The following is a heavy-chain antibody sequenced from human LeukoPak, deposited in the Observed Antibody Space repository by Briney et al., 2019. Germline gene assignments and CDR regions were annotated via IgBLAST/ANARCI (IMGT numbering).Heavy chain of an antibody. V-gene: IGHV3-30*18. CDR3: AKEGVNGFRYFDY. CDR1: GFTFSSYG. CDR2: ISYDGSIK. J-gene: IGHJ4*02. D-gene: IGHD2-8*01. Sequence: GGSLRLSCAASGFTFSSYGIHWARQAPGKGLEWVAVISYDGSIKVYADSVKGRFTISRDNSKNTLYLQMNSLRAEDTAVYYCAKEGVNGFRYFDYWGQGTLVTVSS.